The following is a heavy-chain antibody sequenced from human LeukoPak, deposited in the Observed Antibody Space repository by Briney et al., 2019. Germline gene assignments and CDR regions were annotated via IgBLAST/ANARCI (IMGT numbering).Heavy chain of an antibody. CDR1: GGSISSSSYY. CDR3: ARARKATSDWYFDL. CDR2: IYYNGGS. V-gene: IGHV4-39*07. J-gene: IGHJ2*01. Sequence: PSETLSLTCTVSGGSISSSSYYWGWIRQPPGKGLEWIGNIYYNGGSYYNSSLQSRVTISVDTSKNQFSLKLSSVTAADTAVYYCARARKATSDWYFDLWGRGTLVTVSS.